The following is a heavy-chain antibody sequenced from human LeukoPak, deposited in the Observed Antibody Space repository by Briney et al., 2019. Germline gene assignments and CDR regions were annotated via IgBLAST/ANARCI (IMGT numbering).Heavy chain of an antibody. CDR2: IIPIFGTA. V-gene: IGHV1-69*01. J-gene: IGHJ4*02. Sequence: GASVKVSCKASGGTFSSYAISWVRQAPGQGLEWMGGIIPIFGTANYAQKFQGRVTITADESTSTAYMELSSLRSEDTAVYYCAVGYCSSTSCYDYDYWGQGTLVTVSS. CDR3: AVGYCSSTSCYDYDY. D-gene: IGHD2-2*01. CDR1: GGTFSSYA.